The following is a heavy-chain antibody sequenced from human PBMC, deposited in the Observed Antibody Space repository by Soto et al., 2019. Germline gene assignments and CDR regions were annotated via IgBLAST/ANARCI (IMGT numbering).Heavy chain of an antibody. CDR1: GGSFSGYY. J-gene: IGHJ5*02. V-gene: IGHV4-34*01. D-gene: IGHD1-26*01. Sequence: SETLSLTCAVYGGSFSGYYWSWIRQPPGKGLEWIGEINHSGSTNYNPSLKSRVTISVDTSKNQFSLKLSSVTAADTAVYYCARAPYSGSYYGWFERWGQGTLVTVS. CDR3: ARAPYSGSYYGWFER. CDR2: INHSGST.